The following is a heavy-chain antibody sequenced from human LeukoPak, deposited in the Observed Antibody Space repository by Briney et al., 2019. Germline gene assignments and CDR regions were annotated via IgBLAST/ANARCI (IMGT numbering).Heavy chain of an antibody. CDR2: IRYDGSNK. CDR3: AKDQGGADSGSYWGYTPMDV. Sequence: GRSLRLSCAASGFTFSSYGMHWVRQAPGKGLEWVAFIRYDGSNKYYADSVKGRFTISRDNSKNTLYLQMNSLRAEDTAVYYCAKDQGGADSGSYWGYTPMDVWGKGTTVTISS. J-gene: IGHJ6*03. CDR1: GFTFSSYG. D-gene: IGHD1-26*01. V-gene: IGHV3-30*02.